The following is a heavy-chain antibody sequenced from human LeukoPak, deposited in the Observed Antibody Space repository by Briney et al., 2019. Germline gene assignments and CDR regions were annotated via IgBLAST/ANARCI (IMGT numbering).Heavy chain of an antibody. CDR3: ARAVSGYYYSFDY. J-gene: IGHJ4*02. CDR2: IHYSGST. Sequence: SETLSLTCTVSGGSISSYYWSWIRQPPRKGMEWIGYIHYSGSTNYNPSLKSRVTISLDTSKNQFSLKVSSVTAADTAVYYCARAVSGYYYSFDYWGQGTLVTVSS. CDR1: GGSISSYY. D-gene: IGHD3-22*01. V-gene: IGHV4-59*01.